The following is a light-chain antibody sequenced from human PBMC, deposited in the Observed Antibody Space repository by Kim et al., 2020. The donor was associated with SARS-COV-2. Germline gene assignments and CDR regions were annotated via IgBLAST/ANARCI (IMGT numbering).Light chain of an antibody. CDR1: QSVSKY. CDR2: DAS. V-gene: IGKV3-11*01. Sequence: EIVLTQSPATLSLSPGERATLSCRASQSVSKYLAWYQQKPGQAPRLLIYDASNRATGIPARFSGGGSGTDFTLTISSLEPEDFAVYYCQQRNTWPRTFGQGTKVEIK. J-gene: IGKJ1*01. CDR3: QQRNTWPRT.